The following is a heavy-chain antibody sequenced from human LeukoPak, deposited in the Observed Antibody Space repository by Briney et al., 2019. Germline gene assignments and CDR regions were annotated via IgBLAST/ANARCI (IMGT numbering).Heavy chain of an antibody. J-gene: IGHJ3*02. CDR3: ARDQDFGVVPDAFDI. Sequence: PGGSLRLSXAASGFTFSSYSMNWVRQAPGKGLEWVSSISSSSSYIYYADSVKGRFTISRDNAKNSLYLQMNSLRAEDTAVYYCARDQDFGVVPDAFDIWGRGTMVTVSS. CDR1: GFTFSSYS. V-gene: IGHV3-21*01. CDR2: ISSSSSYI. D-gene: IGHD3-3*01.